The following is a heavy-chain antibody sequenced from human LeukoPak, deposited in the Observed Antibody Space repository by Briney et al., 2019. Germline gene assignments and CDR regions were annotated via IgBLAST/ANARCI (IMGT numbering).Heavy chain of an antibody. CDR1: GFTFDDYA. J-gene: IGHJ4*02. Sequence: GGSLRLSCAASGFTFDDYAMHWVRQAPGKGLEWVSGISWNSGSIGYADSVKGRFTISKDNAKNTVYLQMNSLRVEDTAVYYCVSFYETYWGRGTLVTVSS. D-gene: IGHD2/OR15-2a*01. CDR3: VSFYETY. V-gene: IGHV3-9*01. CDR2: ISWNSGSI.